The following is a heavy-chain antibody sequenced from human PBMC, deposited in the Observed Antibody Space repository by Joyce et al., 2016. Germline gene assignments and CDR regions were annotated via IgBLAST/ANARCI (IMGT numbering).Heavy chain of an antibody. J-gene: IGHJ6*02. CDR3: ARGGISYYYAMDV. D-gene: IGHD3-16*01. CDR1: GSTFSSSS. CDR2: ISATSYYI. V-gene: IGHV3-21*01. Sequence: QLVESGGGVVKAGGSLRLSCEASGSTFSSSSMSWFRQAPGKGLEWVAAISATSYYIFHAETVRGRFTVARDNAKKTLYLQMDGLGAEDSAVFYCARGGISYYYAMDVWGQGTTVTVSS.